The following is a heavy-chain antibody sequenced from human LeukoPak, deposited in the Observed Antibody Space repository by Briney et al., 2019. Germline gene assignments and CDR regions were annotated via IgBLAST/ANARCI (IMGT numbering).Heavy chain of an antibody. D-gene: IGHD6-13*01. CDR1: GGSFSGYY. J-gene: IGHJ4*02. Sequence: PSETLSLTCAVYGGSFSGYYWSWIRQPPGKGLEWIGEINHSGSTNYNPSLKSRVTISVDTSKNQFSLKLSSVTAADTAVYYCAGGAAPGYWGQGTLVTVPS. CDR2: INHSGST. CDR3: AGGAAPGY. V-gene: IGHV4-34*01.